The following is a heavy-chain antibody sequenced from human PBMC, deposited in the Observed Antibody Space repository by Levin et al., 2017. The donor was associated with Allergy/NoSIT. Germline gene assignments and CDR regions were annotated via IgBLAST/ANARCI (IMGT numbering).Heavy chain of an antibody. Sequence: GGSLRLSCAASGFTFSSYAMSWVRQAPGKGLEWVSAISGSGGSTYYADSVKGRFTISRDNSKNTLYLQMNSLRAEDTAVYYCAKASYYDFWSGFPFFDYWGQGTLVTVSS. CDR3: AKASYYDFWSGFPFFDY. CDR2: ISGSGGST. D-gene: IGHD3-3*01. J-gene: IGHJ4*02. CDR1: GFTFSSYA. V-gene: IGHV3-23*01.